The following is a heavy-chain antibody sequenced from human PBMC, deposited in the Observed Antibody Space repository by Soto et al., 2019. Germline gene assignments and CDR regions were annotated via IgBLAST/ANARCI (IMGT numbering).Heavy chain of an antibody. V-gene: IGHV1-2*04. D-gene: IGHD2-8*01. CDR2: INPNSGGT. J-gene: IGHJ3*02. CDR3: ARTEKYCTNGVCYGGDASDI. Sequence: ASVKVSCKASGYTFTGYYMHWVRQAPGQGLEWMGWINPNSGGTNYAQKFQGWVTMTRDTSISTAYMELSRLRSDDTAVYYCARTEKYCTNGVCYGGDASDIWGQGTMVTVSS. CDR1: GYTFTGYY.